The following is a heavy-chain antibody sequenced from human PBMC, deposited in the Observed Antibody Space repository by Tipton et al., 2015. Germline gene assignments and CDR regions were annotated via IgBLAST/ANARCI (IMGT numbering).Heavy chain of an antibody. CDR2: IYYSGST. J-gene: IGHJ5*02. CDR1: GDALSSHY. Sequence: TLSLTCTVSGDALSSHYWSWIRQPPGKGLEWIGNIYYSGSTDYNPSLKSRVTISVDTSKNQFSLKLSSVTAADTAVYYCARLRQTFGSDSNNWFDPWGQGTLVTVSS. D-gene: IGHD3-10*01. CDR3: ARLRQTFGSDSNNWFDP. V-gene: IGHV4-59*11.